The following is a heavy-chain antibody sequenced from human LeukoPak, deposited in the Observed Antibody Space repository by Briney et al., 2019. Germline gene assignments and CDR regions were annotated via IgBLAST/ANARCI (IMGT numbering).Heavy chain of an antibody. V-gene: IGHV3-23*01. Sequence: GGSLRLSCAASGFTFSSYAMSWVRQAPGKGLEWVSAISGSGGSTYYADSVKGRFTISRDNSKNTLYLQMNSLRAEDTAVYYCAREGIVATIGPHLDYWGQGTLVTVSS. CDR1: GFTFSSYA. J-gene: IGHJ4*02. CDR2: ISGSGGST. CDR3: AREGIVATIGPHLDY. D-gene: IGHD5-12*01.